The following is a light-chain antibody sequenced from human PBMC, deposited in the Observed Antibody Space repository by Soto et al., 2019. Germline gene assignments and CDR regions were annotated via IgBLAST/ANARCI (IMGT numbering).Light chain of an antibody. CDR1: SSDVGGYNY. CDR2: DVS. J-gene: IGLJ1*01. V-gene: IGLV2-11*01. CDR3: CSYAGSTRV. Sequence: QSALTQPRSVSGSPGQSVTISCTGTSSDVGGYNYVSWYQQHTGKAPKLMIYDVSKRPSGVPDRFSGSKSGNTASLTISGLQAEDEADYYCCSYAGSTRVFGTGTKLTVL.